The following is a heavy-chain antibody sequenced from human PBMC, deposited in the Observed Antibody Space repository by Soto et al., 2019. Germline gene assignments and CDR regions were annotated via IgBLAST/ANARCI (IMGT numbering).Heavy chain of an antibody. CDR2: ISGSGGST. J-gene: IGHJ6*02. CDR3: AKCSVINYGDYGGYYYGMDV. CDR1: GFTFSSYA. V-gene: IGHV3-23*01. D-gene: IGHD4-17*01. Sequence: GGSLRLSCAASGFTFSSYAMSWVRQAPGKGLEWVSAISGSGGSTYYADSVKGRFTISRDNSKNTLYLQMNSLRAEDTAVYYCAKCSVINYGDYGGYYYGMDVWGQGTTVTVSS.